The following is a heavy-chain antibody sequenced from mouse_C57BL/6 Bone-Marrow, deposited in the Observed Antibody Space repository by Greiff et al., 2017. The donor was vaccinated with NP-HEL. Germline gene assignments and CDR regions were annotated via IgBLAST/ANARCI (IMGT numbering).Heavy chain of an antibody. CDR1: GYTFTSYG. J-gene: IGHJ4*01. CDR2: IYPRSGNT. Sequence: VKLQESGAELARPGASVKLSCKASGYTFTSYGISWVKQRTGQGLEWIGEIYPRSGNTYYNEKFKGKATLTADKSSSTAYMELRSLTSEDSAVYFCARRGYGSYYAMDYWGQGTSVTVSS. D-gene: IGHD1-1*01. V-gene: IGHV1-81*01. CDR3: ARRGYGSYYAMDY.